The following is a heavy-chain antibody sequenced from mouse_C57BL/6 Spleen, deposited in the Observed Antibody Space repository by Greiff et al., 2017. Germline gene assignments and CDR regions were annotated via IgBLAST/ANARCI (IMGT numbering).Heavy chain of an antibody. CDR1: GNAFTNYL. J-gene: IGHJ1*03. Sequence: QVQLQQSVAELVRPGTSVKVSCTASGNAFTNYLIEWVKQRPGQGLEWIGVINPGSGGTNYNEKFKGKATLTADKSSSTAYMQLSSLTSEDSAVYFCARRWDGGYFDVWGTGTTVTVSS. CDR2: INPGSGGT. CDR3: ARRWDGGYFDV. V-gene: IGHV1-54*01. D-gene: IGHD4-1*01.